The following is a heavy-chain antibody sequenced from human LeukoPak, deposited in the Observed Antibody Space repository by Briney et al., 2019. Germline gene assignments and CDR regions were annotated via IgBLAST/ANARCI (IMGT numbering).Heavy chain of an antibody. CDR1: GLTFSFYS. V-gene: IGHV3-48*02. Sequence: QPGGSLRLSCSVSGLTFSFYSMNWVRQAPGKGLGWVSSISSSSRTIYYAGSVEGRFTISRDNAKNSLYLQMNSLRDEDTAVYYCARERVGATDVDYWGQGTLVTVSS. CDR3: ARERVGATDVDY. D-gene: IGHD1-26*01. J-gene: IGHJ4*02. CDR2: ISSSSRTI.